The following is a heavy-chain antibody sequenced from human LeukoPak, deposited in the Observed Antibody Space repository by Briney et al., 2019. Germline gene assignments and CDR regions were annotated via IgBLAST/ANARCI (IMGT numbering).Heavy chain of an antibody. J-gene: IGHJ4*02. Sequence: PSETLSLTCAVYGGSFSGYYWSWIRQPPGKGLEWIGEINHSGSTNYNPSLKSRVTISVDTSKNQFSLKLSSVTAADTAVYYCARGPYSYGIFDYWGQGTLVTVPS. CDR1: GGSFSGYY. CDR2: INHSGST. CDR3: ARGPYSYGIFDY. V-gene: IGHV4-34*01. D-gene: IGHD5-18*01.